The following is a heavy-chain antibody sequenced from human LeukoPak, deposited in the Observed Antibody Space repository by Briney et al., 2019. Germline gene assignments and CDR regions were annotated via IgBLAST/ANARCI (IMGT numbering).Heavy chain of an antibody. D-gene: IGHD3-10*01. CDR1: GFTFSSYA. V-gene: IGHV3-23*01. J-gene: IGHJ4*02. Sequence: GGSLRLSCAASGFTFSSYAMSWVRQAPGKGLEWVSAISGSGGSTYYADSVKGRFTISRDNSKNTLYLQMNSLRAEDTAVYYCASPLWFGEFRFDYWGQGTLVTVSS. CDR2: ISGSGGST. CDR3: ASPLWFGEFRFDY.